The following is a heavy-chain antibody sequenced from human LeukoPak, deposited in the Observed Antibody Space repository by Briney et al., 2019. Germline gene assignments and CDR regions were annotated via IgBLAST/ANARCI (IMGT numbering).Heavy chain of an antibody. D-gene: IGHD2-21*02. CDR2: IKSDGITI. CDR1: GFTFSNYM. CDR3: AKDWGAYCGGDCYGFDY. V-gene: IGHV3-74*01. Sequence: GGSLRLSCAASGFTFSNYMMHWVRQAPGKGLVWVSRIKSDGITITYADSVKGRFTISRDNAKNTLYLQMNSLRAEDTAVYYCAKDWGAYCGGDCYGFDYWGQGTLVTVSS. J-gene: IGHJ4*02.